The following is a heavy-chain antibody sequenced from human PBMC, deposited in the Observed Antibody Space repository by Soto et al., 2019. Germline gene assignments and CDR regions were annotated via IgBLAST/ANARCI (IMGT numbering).Heavy chain of an antibody. CDR2: ISAYNGDT. D-gene: IGHD5-18*01. CDR3: ARGLNGYLHYFDY. Sequence: ASVKVSCKASGYTFITYGVTWVRQAPGQGLEWMGWISAYNGDTNYAQKFQGRVTITRDTSASTAYMELSSLRSEDTAVYYCARGLNGYLHYFDYWGQGTPVTVSS. CDR1: GYTFITYG. V-gene: IGHV1-18*01. J-gene: IGHJ4*01.